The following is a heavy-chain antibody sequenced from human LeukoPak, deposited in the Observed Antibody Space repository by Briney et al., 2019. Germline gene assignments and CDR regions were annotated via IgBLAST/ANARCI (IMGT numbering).Heavy chain of an antibody. CDR3: ARSRQQLATGYFDY. V-gene: IGHV1-69*13. J-gene: IGHJ4*02. CDR2: IIPIFGTA. D-gene: IGHD6-13*01. Sequence: GASVTVSCKASGGTFNSYDISWVRQAPGQGLEWMGGIIPIFGTANYAQKFQGRVTIIADESTSTAYMELSSLRSEDTAVYYCARSRQQLATGYFDYWGQGTLVTVSS. CDR1: GGTFNSYD.